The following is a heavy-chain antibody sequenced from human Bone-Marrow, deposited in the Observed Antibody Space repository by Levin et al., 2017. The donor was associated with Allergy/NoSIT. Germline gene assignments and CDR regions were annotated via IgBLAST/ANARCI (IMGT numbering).Heavy chain of an antibody. CDR2: INPNSGGT. D-gene: IGHD4-23*01. Sequence: ASVKVSCKAAGYNFTGYYIHWVRQAPGQGLEWMGWINPNSGGTIYVQEFQGRVTMTRDTSISTAYMELNRLGSDDAAIYFCARGHQSSLRWVLSSHYSRVDVWGLGTTVTVSS. V-gene: IGHV1-2*02. J-gene: IGHJ6*02. CDR3: ARGHQSSLRWVLSSHYSRVDV. CDR1: GYNFTGYY.